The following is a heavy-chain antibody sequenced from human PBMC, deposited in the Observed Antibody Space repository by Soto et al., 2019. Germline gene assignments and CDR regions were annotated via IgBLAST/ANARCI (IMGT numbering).Heavy chain of an antibody. Sequence: SPVKVSCKASGGTISRYAISWVRQAPGQGLEWMGGIIPIFGTANYAQKFQGRVTITADKSTSTAYMELSSLRSEDTAVYYCAGITMVRGVLRDYYYGMDVWGQGTTVTVSS. CDR3: AGITMVRGVLRDYYYGMDV. CDR2: IIPIFGTA. D-gene: IGHD3-10*01. J-gene: IGHJ6*02. CDR1: GGTISRYA. V-gene: IGHV1-69*06.